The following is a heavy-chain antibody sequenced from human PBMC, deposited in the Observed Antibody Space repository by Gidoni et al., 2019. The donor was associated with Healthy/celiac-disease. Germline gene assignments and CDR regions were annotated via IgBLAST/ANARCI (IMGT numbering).Heavy chain of an antibody. J-gene: IGHJ4*02. CDR2: ISYDGSNK. D-gene: IGHD6-19*01. CDR1: GFPFSSYA. V-gene: IGHV3-30-3*01. CDR3: ARDPLGSGWHPYFDY. Sequence: QVQLVESGGGVVQPGRSLRLSCAASGFPFSSYAMHWVRQAPGKGLEWVAVISYDGSNKYYADSVKGRFTISRDNSKNTLYLQMNSLRAEDTAVYYCARDPLGSGWHPYFDYWGQGTLVTVSS.